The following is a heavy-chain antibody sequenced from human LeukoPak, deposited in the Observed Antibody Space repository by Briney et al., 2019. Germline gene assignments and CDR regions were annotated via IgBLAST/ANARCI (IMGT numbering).Heavy chain of an antibody. CDR3: ASDSVYSSSFDAFDI. D-gene: IGHD6-6*01. CDR1: GFTFSSYW. Sequence: GGSLRLSCAASGFTFSSYWMHWVRQAPGKGLVWVSRINSDGSSTIYADSVKGRFTISRDNAKNTLYLQMNSLRAEDTAVYYCASDSVYSSSFDAFDIWGQGTMVTVSS. J-gene: IGHJ3*02. CDR2: INSDGSST. V-gene: IGHV3-74*01.